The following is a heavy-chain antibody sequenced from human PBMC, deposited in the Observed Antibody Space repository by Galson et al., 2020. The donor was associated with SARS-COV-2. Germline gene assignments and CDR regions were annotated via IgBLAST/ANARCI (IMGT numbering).Heavy chain of an antibody. CDR1: GYTFTGYY. V-gene: IGHV1-2*02. Sequence: ASVKVSCKASGYTFTGYYMHWVRQAPGHGLEWMGWINPNSGGTNYAQKFQGRVTMTRDTSISTAYMELSRLRSDDTAVYYCASIPGPGYFWGTSDYWGQGTLVTVSS. CDR2: INPNSGGT. D-gene: IGHD2-15*01. J-gene: IGHJ4*02. CDR3: ASIPGPGYFWGTSDY.